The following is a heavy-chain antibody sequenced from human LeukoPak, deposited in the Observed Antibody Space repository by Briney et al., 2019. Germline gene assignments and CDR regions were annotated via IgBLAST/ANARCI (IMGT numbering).Heavy chain of an antibody. CDR1: GFTVSSNY. J-gene: IGHJ4*02. CDR3: ARITPPGYCFDY. Sequence: GGSLRLSCAASGFTVSSNYVSWVRQAPGKGLEWVSVIYSGGSTYYADSVKGRFTISRDNSKNTLYLQMNSLRAGDTAVYYCARITPPGYCFDYWGQGTLVTVSS. CDR2: IYSGGST. D-gene: IGHD2-15*01. V-gene: IGHV3-53*01.